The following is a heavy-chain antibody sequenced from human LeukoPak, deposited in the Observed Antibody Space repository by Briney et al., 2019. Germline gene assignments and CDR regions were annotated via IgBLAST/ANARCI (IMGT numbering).Heavy chain of an antibody. Sequence: SETLSLTCTVSGGSISSGGYYWSWIRQHPGKGLEWIGYIYYSGSTYYNPSLKSRVTISVDTSKNQFSLKLSPVTAADTAVYYCARGNCDYRNWFDTWGQGTLVTVSS. CDR3: ARGNCDYRNWFDT. CDR1: GGSISSGGYY. J-gene: IGHJ5*02. CDR2: IYYSGST. D-gene: IGHD4-17*01. V-gene: IGHV4-31*03.